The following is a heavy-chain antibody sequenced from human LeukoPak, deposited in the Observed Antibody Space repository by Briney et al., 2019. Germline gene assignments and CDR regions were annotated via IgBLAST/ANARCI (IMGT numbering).Heavy chain of an antibody. CDR1: GGSISSGGYS. CDR3: ARLRNDFWSGYEYYFDY. J-gene: IGHJ4*02. CDR2: IYHSGST. V-gene: IGHV4-30-2*01. D-gene: IGHD3-3*01. Sequence: PSETLSLTCAVSGGSISSGGYSWSWIRQPPGKGLEWIGYIYHSGSTYYNPSLKSRVTISVDRSKNQFSLKLSSVTAADTAVYYCARLRNDFWSGYEYYFDYWGQGTLVTVSS.